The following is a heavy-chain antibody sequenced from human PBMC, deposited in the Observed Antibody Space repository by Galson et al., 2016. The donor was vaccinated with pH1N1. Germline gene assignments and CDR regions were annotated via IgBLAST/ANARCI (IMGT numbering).Heavy chain of an antibody. Sequence: SLRLSCAASGSGFSSYAMHWVRQAPGQGLEWVAFVSLDSSNKYHGDSVKGRITISRDNSKNTLYLQMNSLTTEDTAVYYCAKGAGGAQIYYMDVWGKGTTVTVAS. J-gene: IGHJ6*03. CDR3: AKGAGGAQIYYMDV. D-gene: IGHD2-15*01. V-gene: IGHV3-30*04. CDR2: VSLDSSNK. CDR1: GSGFSSYA.